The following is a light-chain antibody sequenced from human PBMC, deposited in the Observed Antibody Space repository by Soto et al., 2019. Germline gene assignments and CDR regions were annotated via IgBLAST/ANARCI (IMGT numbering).Light chain of an antibody. CDR1: QTVSRN. CDR3: QQRSNWPPT. CDR2: DIS. Sequence: EVVMTQSPATLSVSPGERATLSCRASQTVSRNLAWYQQRPGQAPRLLIYDISNRATGVPARFSGSGSETEFTLTIRSLQSEDFAVYFCQQRSNWPPTFGQGTKVDIK. V-gene: IGKV3-15*01. J-gene: IGKJ1*01.